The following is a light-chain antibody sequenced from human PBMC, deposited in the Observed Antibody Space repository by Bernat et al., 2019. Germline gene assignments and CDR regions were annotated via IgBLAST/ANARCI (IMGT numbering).Light chain of an antibody. V-gene: IGLV1-36*01. CDR2: YDD. CDR3: AAWDYSLNGWV. Sequence: QSVLTQPPSVSEAPRQRVTISCSGSSSNIGNNAVNWYQQLPGKAPKILIYYDDLLHSGVSDRFSGSKSGTSASLAISGRQSEDAADYYCAAWDYSLNGWVFGGGTKLTVL. J-gene: IGLJ3*02. CDR1: SSNIGNNA.